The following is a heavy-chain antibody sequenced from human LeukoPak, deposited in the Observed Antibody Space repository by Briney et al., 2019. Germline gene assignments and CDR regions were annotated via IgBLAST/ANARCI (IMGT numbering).Heavy chain of an antibody. CDR1: GYSFSDYW. CDR2: IYPSDSDT. V-gene: IGHV5-51*01. Sequence: GESLKISCQGSGYSFSDYWIGWVRQMPGKGLEWMGIIYPSDSDTRYSPSFQGQVTISADKSISTAYLQWSSLKASDTAMYYCARPSNSGYDFWGQGALVTVSP. D-gene: IGHD5-12*01. J-gene: IGHJ4*02. CDR3: ARPSNSGYDF.